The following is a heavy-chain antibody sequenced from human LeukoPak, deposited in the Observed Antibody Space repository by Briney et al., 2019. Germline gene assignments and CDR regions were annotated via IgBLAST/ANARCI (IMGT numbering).Heavy chain of an antibody. D-gene: IGHD3-22*01. CDR2: IYYSGST. Sequence: SETLSLTCTVSGGSISSYYWSWIRQPPGKGLEWIGYIYYSGSTNYNPSLKSRVTISVDTSKNQFSLKLSSVTAADTAVYSCARVSGYYDSSGYYPRYFQHWGQGTLVTVSS. CDR1: GGSISSYY. V-gene: IGHV4-59*01. J-gene: IGHJ1*01. CDR3: ARVSGYYDSSGYYPRYFQH.